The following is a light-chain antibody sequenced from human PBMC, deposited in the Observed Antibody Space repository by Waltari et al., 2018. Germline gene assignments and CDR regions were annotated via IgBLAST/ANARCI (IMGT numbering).Light chain of an antibody. J-gene: IGKJ1*01. CDR1: QSISSY. CDR2: AAS. V-gene: IGKV1-39*01. Sequence: DIQMTPPPSSLSASVGNRLTITCRATQSISSYLNWYQQKPGKLPKLLIYAASSLQSGVPSRFSGSESGTEFTLTISSLQPEDIATYYCQQSYSTPWTFGQGTRVEVK. CDR3: QQSYSTPWT.